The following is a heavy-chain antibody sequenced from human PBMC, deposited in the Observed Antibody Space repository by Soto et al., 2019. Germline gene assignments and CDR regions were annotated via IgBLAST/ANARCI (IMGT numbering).Heavy chain of an antibody. D-gene: IGHD3-22*01. CDR3: ARDLGGTYYYDSSGYLTLDY. J-gene: IGHJ4*02. Sequence: QVQLVQSGAEVKKPGSSVKVSCKASGGTFSSYAISWVRQAPGQGLEWMGGIIPIFGTANYAQKFQGRVTIPADESTSTAYMELSSLRSEDTAVYYCARDLGGTYYYDSSGYLTLDYWGQGTLVTVSS. V-gene: IGHV1-69*12. CDR2: IIPIFGTA. CDR1: GGTFSSYA.